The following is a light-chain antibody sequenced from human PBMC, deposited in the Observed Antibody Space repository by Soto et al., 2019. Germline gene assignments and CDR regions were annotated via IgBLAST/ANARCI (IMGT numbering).Light chain of an antibody. CDR2: GAS. CDR3: QQYGSSQT. CDR1: QSVSGTY. Sequence: DIVSTQSLGTLSLSPGERATLSCRAGQSVSGTYLAWYQRKPGQAPRLLIYGASSRATGIPDRFSGSGSGTDFTLTSSRLEPENFAVYYCQQYGSSQTFGQGTKV. J-gene: IGKJ1*01. V-gene: IGKV3-20*01.